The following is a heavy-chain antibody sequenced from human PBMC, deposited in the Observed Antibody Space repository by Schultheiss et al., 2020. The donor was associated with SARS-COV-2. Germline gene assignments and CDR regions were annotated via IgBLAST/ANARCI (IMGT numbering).Heavy chain of an antibody. CDR3: AREVASTTGTTDLDD. V-gene: IGHV4-59*01. CDR1: GGSISSYY. J-gene: IGHJ4*02. D-gene: IGHD1-1*01. Sequence: SETLSLTCTVSGGSISSYYWSWIRQPPGKGLEWIGYIYYSGSTNYNPSLKSRVTRSVDTSKNQCSLKRSSVTAADTAVYYCAREVASTTGTTDLDDWGQGTLVTVSS. CDR2: IYYSGST.